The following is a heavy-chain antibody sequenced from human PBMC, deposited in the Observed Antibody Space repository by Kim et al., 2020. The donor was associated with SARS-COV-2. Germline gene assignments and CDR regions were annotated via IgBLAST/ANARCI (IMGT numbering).Heavy chain of an antibody. D-gene: IGHD2-15*01. Sequence: GGSLRLSCAASGFTFSSYSMNWVRQAPGKGLEWVSYISSSSSTIYYADSVKGRFTISRDNAKNSLYLQMNSLRDEDTAVYYCARETVVVVAPYYYYGMDVAGQGTTVTVSS. CDR2: ISSSSSTI. CDR3: ARETVVVVAPYYYYGMDV. J-gene: IGHJ6*02. V-gene: IGHV3-48*02. CDR1: GFTFSSYS.